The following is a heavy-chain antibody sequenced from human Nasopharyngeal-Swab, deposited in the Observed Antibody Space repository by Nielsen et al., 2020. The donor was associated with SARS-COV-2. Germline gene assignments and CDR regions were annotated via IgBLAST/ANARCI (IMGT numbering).Heavy chain of an antibody. J-gene: IGHJ6*02. CDR2: IKQDGSEK. D-gene: IGHD3-10*01. V-gene: IGHV3-7*01. CDR1: GFTFSSYW. Sequence: ETLSLTCAASGFTFSSYWMSWVRQAPGKGLEWVANIKQDGSEKYYVDSVKGRFTISRDNAKNSLYLQMNSLRAEDTAVYYCARATDGSGSYYQLTYYYYGMDVWGQGTTVTVSS. CDR3: ARATDGSGSYYQLTYYYYGMDV.